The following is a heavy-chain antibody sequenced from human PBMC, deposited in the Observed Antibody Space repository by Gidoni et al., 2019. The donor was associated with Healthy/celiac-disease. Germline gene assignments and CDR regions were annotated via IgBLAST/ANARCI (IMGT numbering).Heavy chain of an antibody. J-gene: IGHJ3*02. V-gene: IGHV4-4*06. Sequence: SLKSRVTMSVDTSKNQFSLKLSSVTAADTAVYYCARAVRLRGSVLINAFDIWGQGTMVTVSS. CDR3: ARAVRLRGSVLINAFDI. D-gene: IGHD3-16*01.